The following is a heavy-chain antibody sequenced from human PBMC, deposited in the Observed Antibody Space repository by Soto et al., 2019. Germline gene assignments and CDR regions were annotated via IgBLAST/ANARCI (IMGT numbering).Heavy chain of an antibody. V-gene: IGHV3-21*01. CDR2: ISSSSSYI. CDR1: GVTFSSYS. D-gene: IGHD2-15*01. CDR3: AGDHGLSSYAFDI. J-gene: IGHJ3*02. Sequence: EVQLVESGGGLAKPGGSLRLSCAASGVTFSSYSMNWVRQAPGKGLEWVSAISSSSSYIYYADSVKGRFTISRDNAKNSLYLQMNSLRAEDTAVYYCAGDHGLSSYAFDIWGQGTMVTVSS.